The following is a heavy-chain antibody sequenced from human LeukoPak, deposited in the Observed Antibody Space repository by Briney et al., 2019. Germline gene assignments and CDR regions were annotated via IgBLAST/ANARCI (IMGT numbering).Heavy chain of an antibody. D-gene: IGHD6-13*01. Sequence: ASVKVSCKASGYTFTSYYMHWVRQAPGQGLEWMGIINPSGGSTSYAQKFQGRVTMTRDTSTSTVYMELSSLRSEDTAVYYCARDKMAAAGRDGMDVWGQGTTVTVSS. CDR1: GYTFTSYY. CDR2: INPSGGST. J-gene: IGHJ6*02. V-gene: IGHV1-46*01. CDR3: ARDKMAAAGRDGMDV.